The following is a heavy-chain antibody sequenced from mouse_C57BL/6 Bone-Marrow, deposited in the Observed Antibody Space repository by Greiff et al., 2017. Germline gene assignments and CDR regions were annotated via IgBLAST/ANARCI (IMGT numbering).Heavy chain of an antibody. CDR1: GYTFTSYW. V-gene: IGHV1-55*01. Sequence: VQLQQPGAELVKPGASVKMSCKASGYTFTSYWITWVKQRPGQGLEWIGDIYPGSGSTNYNEKFKSKATLTVDTSSSTAYMQLSSLTSEDSAVYVCARGDGDYVSWFAFWGRGTLVTVSA. D-gene: IGHD2-13*01. J-gene: IGHJ3*01. CDR2: IYPGSGST. CDR3: ARGDGDYVSWFAF.